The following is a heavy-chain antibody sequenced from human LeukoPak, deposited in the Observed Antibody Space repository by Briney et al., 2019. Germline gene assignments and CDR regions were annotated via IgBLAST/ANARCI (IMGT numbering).Heavy chain of an antibody. V-gene: IGHV3-30*18. CDR2: ISYDGSNK. Sequence: PGGSLRLSCAASGFTFSSCGMHWVRQAPGKGLEWVAVISYDGSNKYYADSVKGRFTISRDNSKNTLYLQMNSLRAEDTAVYYCAKDPEMATITGHYFDYWGQGTLVTVSS. J-gene: IGHJ4*02. CDR3: AKDPEMATITGHYFDY. D-gene: IGHD5-24*01. CDR1: GFTFSSCG.